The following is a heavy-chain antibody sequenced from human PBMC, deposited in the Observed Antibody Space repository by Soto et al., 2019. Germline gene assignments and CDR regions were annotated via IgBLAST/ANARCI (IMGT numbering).Heavy chain of an antibody. CDR3: AKDDFTDRGADYFYY. CDR1: GFSLTNFS. D-gene: IGHD2-15*01. CDR2: IGTSGDIT. Sequence: LRLSCAASGFSLTNFSMSWVRQGPGKGLEWVAGIGTSGDITWYADSVKGRLSISRDNSKNTLYLQLNSLRFEDTAVYYCAKDDFTDRGADYFYYWGPGTLVTVSS. J-gene: IGHJ4*02. V-gene: IGHV3-23*01.